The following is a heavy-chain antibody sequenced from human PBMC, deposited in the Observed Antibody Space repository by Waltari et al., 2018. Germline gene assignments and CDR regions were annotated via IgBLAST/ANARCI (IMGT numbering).Heavy chain of an antibody. Sequence: EVQLVESGGVVVQPGGSLRLSCAASGFTFDDYTMPWVRQAPGKGLEWVSLISWDGGSTYYADSVKGRFTISRDNSKNSLYLQMNSLRTEDTALYYCAKGAYCSGGSCTPYYYYYYGMDVWGQGTTVTVSS. J-gene: IGHJ6*02. D-gene: IGHD2-15*01. CDR2: ISWDGGST. CDR1: GFTFDDYT. CDR3: AKGAYCSGGSCTPYYYYYYGMDV. V-gene: IGHV3-43*01.